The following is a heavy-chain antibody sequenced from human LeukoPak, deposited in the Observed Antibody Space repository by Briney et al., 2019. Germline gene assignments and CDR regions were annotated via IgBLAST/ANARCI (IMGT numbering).Heavy chain of an antibody. CDR3: ARDPAVDTAMVTGWFDP. CDR1: GYTFTSYA. V-gene: IGHV1-3*01. CDR2: INAGNGNT. Sequence: ASVKVSCKASGYTFTSYAMHWVRQAPGQRLEWMGWINAGNGNTKYSQKFQDRVTITRDTSASTAYMELSSLRSEDTAVYYCARDPAVDTAMVTGWFDPWGQGTLVTVSS. D-gene: IGHD5-18*01. J-gene: IGHJ5*02.